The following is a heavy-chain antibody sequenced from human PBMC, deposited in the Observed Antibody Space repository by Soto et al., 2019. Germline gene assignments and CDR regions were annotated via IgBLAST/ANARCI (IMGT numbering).Heavy chain of an antibody. V-gene: IGHV3-30*18. J-gene: IGHJ4*02. CDR1: GFTFSSYG. Sequence: GGSLRLSCAASGFTFSSYGMHWVRQAPGKGLGWVAVVSYDGSNKYYADSVKGRFTISRDNSKNTLYLQMNSLRAEDTAVYYCAKDLFPGDSSGYYYDYWGQGTLVTVSS. CDR3: AKDLFPGDSSGYYYDY. D-gene: IGHD3-22*01. CDR2: VSYDGSNK.